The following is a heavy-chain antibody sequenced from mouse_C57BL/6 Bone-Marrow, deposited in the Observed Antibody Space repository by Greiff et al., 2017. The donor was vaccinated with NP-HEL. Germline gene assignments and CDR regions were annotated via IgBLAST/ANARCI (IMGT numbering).Heavy chain of an antibody. CDR2: IWTGGGT. Sequence: VKLMESGPGLVAPSQSLSITCTVSGFSLTSYAISWVRQPPGKGLEWLGVIWTGGGTNYNSALKSRLSISKDNSKRQIFLKMNSLHTDDTARYYSASVNYNYAMDDWGQGTSVTVSS. CDR3: ASVNYNYAMDD. V-gene: IGHV2-9-1*01. D-gene: IGHD2-1*01. CDR1: GFSLTSYA. J-gene: IGHJ4*01.